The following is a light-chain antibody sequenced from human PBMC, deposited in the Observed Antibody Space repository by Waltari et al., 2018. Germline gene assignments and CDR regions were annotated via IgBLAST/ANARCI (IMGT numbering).Light chain of an antibody. J-gene: IGKJ2*03. CDR2: KAS. CDR1: QSISSW. V-gene: IGKV1-5*03. CDR3: LQYSSSPYS. Sequence: DIQMTQSPSSLSASVGDTVTITCRASQSISSWLDWYQQKPGKAPKLLIYKASSFQSGLPSRFSGSGSGTEFTLTISSLQPEDFVTYYCLQYSSSPYSFGQGTKVEIK.